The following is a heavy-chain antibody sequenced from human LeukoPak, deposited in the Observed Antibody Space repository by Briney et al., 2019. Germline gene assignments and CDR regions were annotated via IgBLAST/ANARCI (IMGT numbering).Heavy chain of an antibody. CDR2: MNPNSGNT. D-gene: IGHD2-15*01. CDR1: GYTFTSYD. J-gene: IGHJ4*02. V-gene: IGHV1-8*01. Sequence: ASVKVSCKASGYTFTSYDMNWVRQATGQGLEWMGWMNPNSGNTGYAQKFQGRVTMTRNTSISTAYMELSSLRSEDTAVYYCARGAGVVAATQFDYWGQGTLVTVSS. CDR3: ARGAGVVAATQFDY.